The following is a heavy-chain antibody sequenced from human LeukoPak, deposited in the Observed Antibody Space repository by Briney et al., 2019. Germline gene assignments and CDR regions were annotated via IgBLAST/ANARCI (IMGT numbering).Heavy chain of an antibody. CDR1: GGSISSYY. D-gene: IGHD5-24*01. CDR3: AGVLRVEMVVNY. V-gene: IGHV4-4*07. CDR2: IYTSGST. J-gene: IGHJ4*02. Sequence: SETLSLTCTVSGGSISSYYWSWIRQPAGKGLEWIGRIYTSGSTNYNPSLKSRVTISVDTSKNQFSLKLSSMTAADTAVYWCAGVLRVEMVVNYWGQGTLVTVSS.